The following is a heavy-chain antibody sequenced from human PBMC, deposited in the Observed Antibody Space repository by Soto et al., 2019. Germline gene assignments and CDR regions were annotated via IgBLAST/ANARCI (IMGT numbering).Heavy chain of an antibody. D-gene: IGHD2-21*02. CDR3: AEDRTYCGGDCYVD. J-gene: IGHJ4*02. CDR2: IVVGSGNT. V-gene: IGHV1-58*01. CDR1: GFTFTSSA. Sequence: QMQLVQSGPEVKKPGTSVKVSCKASGFTFTSSAVQWVRQARGQRLEWIGWIVVGSGNTNYAQKFQERVTITRDMSRSTAYMGLSSRGSEDTAVYYCAEDRTYCGGDCYVDWGQGTLVTVSS.